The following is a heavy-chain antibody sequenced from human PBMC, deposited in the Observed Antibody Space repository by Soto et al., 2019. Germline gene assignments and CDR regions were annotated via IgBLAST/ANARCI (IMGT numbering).Heavy chain of an antibody. Sequence: ASVKVSFKASGYTFTGYYMHWLRQAPGQGLEWMGWINPNSGGTNYAQKFQGRVTMTRDTSISTAYMELSRLRSDDTAVYYCARELPMSLSCMDVWGQGTTVTVSS. CDR3: ARELPMSLSCMDV. CDR2: INPNSGGT. CDR1: GYTFTGYY. J-gene: IGHJ6*02. V-gene: IGHV1-2*02. D-gene: IGHD3-10*02.